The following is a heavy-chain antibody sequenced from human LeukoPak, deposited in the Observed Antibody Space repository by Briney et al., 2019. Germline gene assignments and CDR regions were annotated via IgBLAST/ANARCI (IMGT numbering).Heavy chain of an antibody. CDR1: GYLFTGFY. CDR2: INPNSGDT. D-gene: IGHD3-9*01. Sequence: ASVKVSCKTSGYLFTGFYIHWVRQVPGQGLEWMGWINPNSGDTKSAPKFQGRVAMTRDTSTSTVYMELSSLRSEDTAVYYCARDLSGGKLRYFDWLPPDYWGQGTLVTVSS. J-gene: IGHJ4*02. V-gene: IGHV1-2*02. CDR3: ARDLSGGKLRYFDWLPPDY.